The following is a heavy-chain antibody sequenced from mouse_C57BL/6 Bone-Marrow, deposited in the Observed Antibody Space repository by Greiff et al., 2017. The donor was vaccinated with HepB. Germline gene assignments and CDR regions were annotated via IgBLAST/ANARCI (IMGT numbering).Heavy chain of an antibody. CDR1: GYTFTDYY. D-gene: IGHD2-3*01. CDR3: ARIGGYYVSAWFAY. J-gene: IGHJ3*01. V-gene: IGHV1-19*01. CDR2: INPYNGGT. Sequence: EVKLQESGPVLVKPGASVKMSCKASGYTFTDYYMNWVKQSHGKSLEWIGVINPYNGGTSYNQKFKGKATLTVDKSSSTAYMELNSLTSEDSAVYYCARIGGYYVSAWFAYWGQGTLVTVSA.